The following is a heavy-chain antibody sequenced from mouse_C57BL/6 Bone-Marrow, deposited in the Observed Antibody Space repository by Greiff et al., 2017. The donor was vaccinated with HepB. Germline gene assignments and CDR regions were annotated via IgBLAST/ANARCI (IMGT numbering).Heavy chain of an antibody. Sequence: QVQLQQPGAELVKPGASVKMSCKASGYTFTSYWITWVKQRPGQGLEWIGDIYPGSGSTNYNEKFKSKATLTVDTSSSTAYLQLSSLTSEDSAVYYCARKAYYYGSSYVDYWGQGTTLTVSS. D-gene: IGHD1-1*01. J-gene: IGHJ2*01. CDR3: ARKAYYYGSSYVDY. CDR2: IYPGSGST. V-gene: IGHV1-55*01. CDR1: GYTFTSYW.